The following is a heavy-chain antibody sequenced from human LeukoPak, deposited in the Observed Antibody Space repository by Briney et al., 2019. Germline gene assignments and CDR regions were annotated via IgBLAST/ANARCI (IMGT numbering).Heavy chain of an antibody. CDR1: GFTSSSYN. Sequence: GRSLRLSCAASGFTSSSYNMNWVRQAPGMGLERVSSISTVSKYIYYVDSVKGRLTISRDNAKNSLYLQMNSLRAEDRAVYYCARGFEGYYYDYWGQGTLVTVSS. D-gene: IGHD3-9*01. CDR2: ISTVSKYI. J-gene: IGHJ4*02. CDR3: ARGFEGYYYDY. V-gene: IGHV3-21*01.